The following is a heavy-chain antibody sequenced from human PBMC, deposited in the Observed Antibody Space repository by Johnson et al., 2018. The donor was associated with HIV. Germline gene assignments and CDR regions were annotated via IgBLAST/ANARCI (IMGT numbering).Heavy chain of an antibody. CDR3: AKGPNGQLDDAFHI. CDR2: ISYDGSNK. D-gene: IGHD6-6*01. J-gene: IGHJ3*02. CDR1: GFTFSSYA. Sequence: QVQLVESGGGVVQPGRSLRLSCAASGFTFSSYAMHWVRQAPGKGLEWVAVISYDGSNKYYADSVKGRFTISKDDSKSIAYLQMNSLRAEDTAVYYCAKGPNGQLDDAFHIWGQGTMVTVSS. V-gene: IGHV3-30-3*01.